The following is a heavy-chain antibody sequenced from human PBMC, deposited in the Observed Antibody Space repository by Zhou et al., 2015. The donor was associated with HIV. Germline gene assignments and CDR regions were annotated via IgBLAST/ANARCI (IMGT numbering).Heavy chain of an antibody. CDR2: IIPIFGTA. CDR3: ARDHRERDGYNSPYYYYGMDV. Sequence: QVQLVQSGAEVKKPGSSVKVSCKASGGTFSSYAISWVRQAPGQGLEWMGGIIPIFGTANYAQKFQGRVTITADESTSTAYMELSSLRSEDTAVYYCARDHRERDGYNSPYYYYGMDVWGQGTTVTVSS. J-gene: IGHJ6*02. V-gene: IGHV1-69*01. D-gene: IGHD5-24*01. CDR1: GGTFSSYA.